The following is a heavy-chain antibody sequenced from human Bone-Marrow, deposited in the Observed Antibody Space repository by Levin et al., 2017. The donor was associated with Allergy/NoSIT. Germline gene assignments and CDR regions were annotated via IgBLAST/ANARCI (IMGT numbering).Heavy chain of an antibody. J-gene: IGHJ4*02. CDR3: AKGRRDYGNYAAHEFDY. Sequence: TGGSLRLSCAASGFTFNTYDMSWVRQGQGKGLEWVSSMRGSGGSTFYADSVKGRFTIFRDNSKNMVYLQMNSLRADDTAVYYCAKGRRDYGNYAAHEFDYWGQGTLVTVSS. D-gene: IGHD4-11*01. CDR2: MRGSGGST. V-gene: IGHV3-23*01. CDR1: GFTFNTYD.